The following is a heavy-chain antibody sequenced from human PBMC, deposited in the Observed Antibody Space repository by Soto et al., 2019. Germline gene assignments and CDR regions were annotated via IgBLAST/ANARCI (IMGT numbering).Heavy chain of an antibody. V-gene: IGHV3-66*01. Sequence: GGSLRLSCAASGFTVSSNYMSWVRQAPGKGLEWVSVIYSGGSTYYADSVKGRFTISRDNSKNTLYLQMNSLRAEDTAVYYCARAGYGGNSVVGAFDYWGQGTLVTVSS. CDR3: ARAGYGGNSVVGAFDY. CDR1: GFTVSSNY. D-gene: IGHD4-17*01. J-gene: IGHJ4*02. CDR2: IYSGGST.